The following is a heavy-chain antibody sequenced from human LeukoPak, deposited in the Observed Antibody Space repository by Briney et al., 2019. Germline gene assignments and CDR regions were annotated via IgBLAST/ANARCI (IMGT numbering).Heavy chain of an antibody. CDR2: ISDSGART. CDR1: GFTFSSYA. CDR3: ASDYFLDY. V-gene: IGHV3-23*01. Sequence: GGSLRLSCAASGFTFSSYAMTWVRQAPGKGLEWVSTISDSGARTNYADSAKGRFTISRDNSMNTLYLQMNSLRADDTAVYYCASDYFLDYWGQGTLSPSPQ. D-gene: IGHD6-25*01. J-gene: IGHJ4*02.